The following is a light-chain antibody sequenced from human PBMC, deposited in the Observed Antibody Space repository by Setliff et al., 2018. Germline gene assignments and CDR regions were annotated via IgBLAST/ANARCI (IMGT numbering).Light chain of an antibody. J-gene: IGLJ3*02. CDR1: SSDVGSYNL. CDR2: EVS. V-gene: IGLV2-23*02. CDR3: CSYAGSSTLWV. Sequence: QSALTQPASVSGSPRQPITISCTGTSSDVGSYNLVSWYQQHPGKAPKLMIYEVSKRPSGVSNRFSGSKSGNTASLTISGLQAEDEADYYCCSYAGSSTLWVFGGGTKVTVL.